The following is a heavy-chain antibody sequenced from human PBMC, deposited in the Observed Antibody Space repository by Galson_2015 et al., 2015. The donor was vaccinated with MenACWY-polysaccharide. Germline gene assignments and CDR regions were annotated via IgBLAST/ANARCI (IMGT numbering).Heavy chain of an antibody. J-gene: IGHJ4*02. V-gene: IGHV3-66*02. CDR1: GFTVSSNY. CDR2: LYSGGST. CDR3: ARDLGLSSGWHGVDY. Sequence: SLRLSCAASGFTVSSNYMSWVRQAPGKGLEWVSVLYSGGSTSYADSVKGRFTVSRDDSKNTLYLQMSTLRPEDTAVYYCARDLGLSSGWHGVDYWGQGTLVTVSS. D-gene: IGHD6-19*01.